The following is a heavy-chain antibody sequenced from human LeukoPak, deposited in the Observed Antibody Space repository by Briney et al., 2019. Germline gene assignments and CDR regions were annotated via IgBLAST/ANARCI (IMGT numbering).Heavy chain of an antibody. D-gene: IGHD3-10*01. CDR2: IKQDGSEK. J-gene: IGHJ4*02. V-gene: IGHV3-7*03. CDR3: ARETRPRIWFGSTGY. Sequence: PGGSLRLSCAASGFTFSSYWMSWVRQAPGKGLEWVANIKQDGSEKYYVDSVKGRFTISRDNAKNSLYLHMNSLRAEDTAVYYCARETRPRIWFGSTGYWGQGTLVTVSS. CDR1: GFTFSSYW.